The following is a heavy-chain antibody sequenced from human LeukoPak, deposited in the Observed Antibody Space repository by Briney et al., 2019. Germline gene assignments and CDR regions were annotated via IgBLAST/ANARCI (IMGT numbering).Heavy chain of an antibody. D-gene: IGHD2-8*01. V-gene: IGHV1-8*01. Sequence: GASVKVSCKASGYTFTSYDIYWVRQAPGQGLEWMGWMNPHSGNTGYAQKFQGRVTMTRNAAKNTPYMDESSRISEDTPVYYCARGQNGLGRVDYWGERTLFTVST. CDR2: MNPHSGNT. J-gene: IGHJ4*02. CDR1: GYTFTSYD. CDR3: ARGQNGLGRVDY.